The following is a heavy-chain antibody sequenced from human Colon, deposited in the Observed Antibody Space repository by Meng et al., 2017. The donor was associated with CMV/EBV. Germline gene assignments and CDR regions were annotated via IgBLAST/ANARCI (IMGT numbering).Heavy chain of an antibody. Sequence: GHVQRWGAGLLKPSATMSLTCAVYGGSFSGYYWSWIRQPPGKGLEWIGEINHSGSTNYNPSLKSRVTISVDTSKNQFSLKLSSVNAADTAVYYCARGLYGSGRHQIDYWGQGTLVTVSS. J-gene: IGHJ4*02. V-gene: IGHV4-34*01. CDR1: GGSFSGYY. CDR2: INHSGST. D-gene: IGHD3-10*01. CDR3: ARGLYGSGRHQIDY.